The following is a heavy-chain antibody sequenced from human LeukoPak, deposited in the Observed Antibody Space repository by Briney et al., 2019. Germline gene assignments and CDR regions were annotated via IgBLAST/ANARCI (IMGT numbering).Heavy chain of an antibody. CDR1: GFTFSSYG. CDR2: IRYDGSNK. CDR3: ARAMIVVVIPFDY. D-gene: IGHD3-22*01. Sequence: PGGPLRLSCAASGFTFSSYGMHWVRQAPGKGLERVAFIRYDGSNKYYADSVKGRFTISRDNSKNTLYLQMNSLRAEDTAVYYCARAMIVVVIPFDYWGQGTLVTVSS. J-gene: IGHJ4*02. V-gene: IGHV3-30*02.